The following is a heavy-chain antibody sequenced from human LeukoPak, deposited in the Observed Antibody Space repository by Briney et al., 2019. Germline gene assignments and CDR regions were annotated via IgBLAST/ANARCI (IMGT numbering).Heavy chain of an antibody. CDR1: GFTFSNYA. CDR2: TSGSGGNT. Sequence: GGSLRLSCAAAGFTFSNYAMTWVRQAPEQGLEWVSATSGSGGNTYYADSVKGRFTISRDNPKNTLYLQMNSLRAEDTAVYYCAKIRHGGDCFDDWGQGTLVTVSS. CDR3: AKIRHGGDCFDD. V-gene: IGHV3-23*01. D-gene: IGHD2-21*01. J-gene: IGHJ4*02.